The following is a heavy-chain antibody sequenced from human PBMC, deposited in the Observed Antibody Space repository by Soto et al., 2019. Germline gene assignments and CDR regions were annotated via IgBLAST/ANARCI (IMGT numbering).Heavy chain of an antibody. CDR2: IIPIFGTA. Sequence: ASVKVSCKASGCTFSSYAISWVRQAPGQGLEWMGGIIPIFGTANYAQKFQGRVTITADESTSTAYMELSSLRSEDTAVYYCASLYITMVRPIDVWGQGTTVTVSS. CDR1: GCTFSSYA. D-gene: IGHD3-10*01. V-gene: IGHV1-69*13. CDR3: ASLYITMVRPIDV. J-gene: IGHJ6*02.